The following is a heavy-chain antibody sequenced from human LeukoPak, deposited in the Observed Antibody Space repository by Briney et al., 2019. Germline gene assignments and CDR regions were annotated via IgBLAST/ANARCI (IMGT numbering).Heavy chain of an antibody. J-gene: IGHJ4*02. CDR3: ARTMVGHEIFDY. CDR1: GGSISSYY. D-gene: IGHD3-10*01. CDR2: IYYSGST. Sequence: SETLSLTCTVSGGSISSYYWSWIRQPPGKGLEWIGYIYYSGSTNYNPSLKSRVTISVDTSKNQFSLKLSSVTAADTAVYYCARTMVGHEIFDYWGQGTLVTVSS. V-gene: IGHV4-59*01.